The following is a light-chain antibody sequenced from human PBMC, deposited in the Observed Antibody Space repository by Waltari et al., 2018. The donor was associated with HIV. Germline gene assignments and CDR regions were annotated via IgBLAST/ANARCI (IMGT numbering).Light chain of an antibody. CDR1: SSNIGINA. Sequence: QSVLTQPPSASGTPGQRVSISCYGRSSNIGINALNWFQKLPETAPKLLIFSTHYRPSGVPDRFSASKSGTSASLAISGLRSEDEADYYCATWDDSLNAYVFGTGTTVTVL. J-gene: IGLJ1*01. CDR3: ATWDDSLNAYV. CDR2: STH. V-gene: IGLV1-44*01.